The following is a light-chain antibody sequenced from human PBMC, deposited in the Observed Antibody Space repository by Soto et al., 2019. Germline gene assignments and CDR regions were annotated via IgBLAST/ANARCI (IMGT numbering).Light chain of an antibody. Sequence: EIVMTQSPATLSVSPGERATLSCRASQSVSKSLAWYQQKPGQAPRLLISSASTRATGIPARFSGSGSETEFTLTISSLQSEDFAAYYCQQYNNWPPITFGQGTRLEIK. CDR1: QSVSKS. J-gene: IGKJ5*01. CDR3: QQYNNWPPIT. V-gene: IGKV3-15*01. CDR2: SAS.